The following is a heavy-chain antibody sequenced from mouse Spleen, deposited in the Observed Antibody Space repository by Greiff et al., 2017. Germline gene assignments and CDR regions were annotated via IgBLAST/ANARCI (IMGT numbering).Heavy chain of an antibody. D-gene: IGHD1-2*01. CDR1: GFTFSDYY. J-gene: IGHJ4*01. CDR3: ARHHYYGYGAMDY. V-gene: IGHV5-12*02. Sequence: EVKLVESGGGLVQPGGSLKLSCATSGFTFSDYYMYWVRQTPEKRLEWVAYISNGGGSTYYPDTVKGRFTISRDDAKNTLYLQMSRLKSEDTAMYYCARHHYYGYGAMDYWGQGTSVTVSS. CDR2: ISNGGGST.